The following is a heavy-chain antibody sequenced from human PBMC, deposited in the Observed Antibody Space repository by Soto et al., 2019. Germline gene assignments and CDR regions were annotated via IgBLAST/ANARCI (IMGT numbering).Heavy chain of an antibody. CDR1: GFTFSDVN. CDR2: ISGGGGYI. V-gene: IGHV3-21*06. CDR3: ARDSDCHSTSCFFPPHV. Sequence: GGSLRLSCSASGFTFSDVNMSWVRQVPGKGLEWVSGISGGGGYIFYADSVQGRFSISRDNPKNSLFLEMNSLRVEDTAVYYCARDSDCHSTSCFFPPHVWGQGTTVTVSS. D-gene: IGHD2-2*01. J-gene: IGHJ6*02.